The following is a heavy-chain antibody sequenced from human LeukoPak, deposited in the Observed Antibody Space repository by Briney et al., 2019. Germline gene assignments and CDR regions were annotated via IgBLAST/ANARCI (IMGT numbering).Heavy chain of an antibody. J-gene: IGHJ4*02. CDR2: IFYTGST. D-gene: IGHD1-1*01. CDR1: GDSVSSGGHY. V-gene: IGHV4-31*03. Sequence: PSETLSLTCTVSGDSVSSGGHYWHWLRQRPGKGLEWIGYIFYTGSTYYNPSLKSRVTISVDTSKNQFSLKVSSVTAADTAVYYCARSPGIWNEDGRLEYWGQGALVTVSS. CDR3: ARSPGIWNEDGRLEY.